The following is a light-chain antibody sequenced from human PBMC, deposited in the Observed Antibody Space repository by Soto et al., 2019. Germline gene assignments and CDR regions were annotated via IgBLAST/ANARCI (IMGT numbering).Light chain of an antibody. J-gene: IGKJ2*01. CDR2: KAS. V-gene: IGKV1-5*03. CDR3: QQYNTLSPLT. Sequence: DIQMTQFPSTLSASVGDRVTITCRASQSVTTWLAWWQQKPGKAPRVLIYKASNLQSGVPSRFSGSGSGTDLTLTISSLQPDDSATYYCQQYNTLSPLTFGQGTKLEIK. CDR1: QSVTTW.